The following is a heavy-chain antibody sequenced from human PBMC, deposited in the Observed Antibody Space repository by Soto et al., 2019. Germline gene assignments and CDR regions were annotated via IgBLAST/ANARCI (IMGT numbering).Heavy chain of an antibody. J-gene: IGHJ4*02. Sequence: EVQLVESGGGLVQPGGSLRLSCAASGFTFSSYWMSWVRQAPGKGLEWVANIKQDGSEKYYVDSVKGRFTISRDNAKNSLYLQMNSLRAEDTAVYYCARDYVWGSTPHFDYWGQGTLVTVSS. V-gene: IGHV3-7*01. CDR1: GFTFSSYW. CDR2: IKQDGSEK. CDR3: ARDYVWGSTPHFDY. D-gene: IGHD3-16*01.